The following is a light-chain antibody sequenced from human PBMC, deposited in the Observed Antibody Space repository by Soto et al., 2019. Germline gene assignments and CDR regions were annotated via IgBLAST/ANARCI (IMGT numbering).Light chain of an antibody. CDR1: QNISTY. Sequence: EIVLTQSPATLSLSPGEGASLSCRASQNISTYLAWYQQRPGQVPRLLIYGVSTRATGIPARFSGSGSGTEFTLTISSLQSEDFAVYYCQQYNNWPLTFGGGTKVEIK. CDR2: GVS. CDR3: QQYNNWPLT. V-gene: IGKV3-15*01. J-gene: IGKJ4*01.